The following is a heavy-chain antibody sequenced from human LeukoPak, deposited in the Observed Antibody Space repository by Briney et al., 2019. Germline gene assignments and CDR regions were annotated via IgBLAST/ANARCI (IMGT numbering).Heavy chain of an antibody. CDR2: INPTGGST. V-gene: IGHV1-46*01. Sequence: ASVKVSCKASGYTFTSYYMHWVRQAPGQGLEWMGLINPTGGSTGYAQKFQGRVTMTRDMSTSTAYMELRSLRSDDTAMYYCARGTMNLDSWGQGTLVTVSS. J-gene: IGHJ4*02. CDR3: ARGTMNLDS. D-gene: IGHD3-22*01. CDR1: GYTFTSYY.